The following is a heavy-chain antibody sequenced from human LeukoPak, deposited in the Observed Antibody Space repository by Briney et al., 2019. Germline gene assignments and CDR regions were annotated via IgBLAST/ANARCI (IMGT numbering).Heavy chain of an antibody. D-gene: IGHD1-1*01. V-gene: IGHV4-59*01. CDR3: ARARYPRDVCDI. J-gene: IGHJ3*02. Sequence: SETLSLTCTVSGGSFSTYYWSWIRQPPGKGLEWIGYVYYSGYTTSKPSLMSRVTISVDTSKNQFSLNLTSVAAAGTAVYYCARARYPRDVCDIWGQGIMVTVCS. CDR2: VYYSGYT. CDR1: GGSFSTYY.